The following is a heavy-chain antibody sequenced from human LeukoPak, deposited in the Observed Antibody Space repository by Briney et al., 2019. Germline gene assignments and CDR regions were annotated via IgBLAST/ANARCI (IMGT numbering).Heavy chain of an antibody. D-gene: IGHD6-19*01. V-gene: IGHV4-59*01. CDR1: GGSISSYY. CDR2: IYYSGST. Sequence: SETLSLTCTVSGGSISSYYWSWIRQPPGKGLEWIGYIYYSGSTNYNPSLKSRVTISVDTSKNQFSLKLSSVTAADTAVYYCARGGYSSGWYVFDYWGQGTLVTVSS. CDR3: ARGGYSSGWYVFDY. J-gene: IGHJ4*02.